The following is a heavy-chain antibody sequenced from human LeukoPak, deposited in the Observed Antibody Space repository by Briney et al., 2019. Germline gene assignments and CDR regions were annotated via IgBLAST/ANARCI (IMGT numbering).Heavy chain of an antibody. Sequence: GASVKVSCKASGGTFSSYAISWVRQAPGQGLEWVGGIIPIFGTANYAQKFQGRVTITTDESTSTAYMELSSLRSEDTAVYYCARSPPTMDYYYYYMDVWGKGTTVTVSS. V-gene: IGHV1-69*05. CDR1: GGTFSSYA. CDR3: ARSPPTMDYYYYYMDV. CDR2: IIPIFGTA. J-gene: IGHJ6*03. D-gene: IGHD3-10*01.